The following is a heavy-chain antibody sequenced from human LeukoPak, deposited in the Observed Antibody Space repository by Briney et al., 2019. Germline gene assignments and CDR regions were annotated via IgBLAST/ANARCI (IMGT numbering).Heavy chain of an antibody. J-gene: IGHJ3*02. CDR3: AREREDYGLPFDI. CDR2: IYGAGST. V-gene: IGHV3-53*04. CDR1: GFTVSSNY. Sequence: GGSLRLSCAASGFTVSSNYMSWVRQAPGKGLEWVSVIYGAGSTYYADSVKGRFTISRHNSENTLYLQMSSLRGEDTAVYYCAREREDYGLPFDIWGQGTMVTVSS. D-gene: IGHD4-17*01.